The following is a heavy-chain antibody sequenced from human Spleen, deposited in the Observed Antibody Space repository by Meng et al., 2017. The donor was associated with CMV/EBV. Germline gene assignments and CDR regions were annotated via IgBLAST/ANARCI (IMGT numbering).Heavy chain of an antibody. J-gene: IGHJ4*02. CDR1: GDSISSSNW. CDR3: ARGVDYASGTFDY. V-gene: IGHV4-4*01. D-gene: IGHD3-10*01. Sequence: AVSGDSISSSNWWNWVRQPPGKGLEWIGEIYHSGSTNYNPSLKSRVTISLDKSKNQFSLRLSSVTAADTAVYFCARGVDYASGTFDYWGQGTLVTVSS. CDR2: IYHSGST.